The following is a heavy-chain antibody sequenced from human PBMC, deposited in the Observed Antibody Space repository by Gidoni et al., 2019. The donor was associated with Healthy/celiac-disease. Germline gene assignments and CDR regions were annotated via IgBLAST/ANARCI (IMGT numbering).Heavy chain of an antibody. D-gene: IGHD6-13*01. CDR3: ARGGGIAAAGRRHLNWFAP. CDR2: IHHSGST. J-gene: IGHJ5*02. CDR1: GWSFSAYY. V-gene: IGHV4-34*01. Sequence: QVQLQQWGAGLFKPSETLSLPCAVYGWSFSAYYWRWIRQPQGKGLEWTGEIHHSGSTNYNPSLKSRVTISVDTSKNQFSLKLSSVTAADTAVYYCARGGGIAAAGRRHLNWFAPWGQGTLVTVSS.